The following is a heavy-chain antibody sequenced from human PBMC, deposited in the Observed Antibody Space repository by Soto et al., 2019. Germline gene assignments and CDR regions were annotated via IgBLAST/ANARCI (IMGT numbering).Heavy chain of an antibody. D-gene: IGHD3-3*01. CDR3: ATATYYDFWSGYYVGEYYYYGMDV. J-gene: IGHJ6*02. Sequence: ASETLAVTCSVSGGSISSSWYYWGWIRHPPGNGLEWIGSIYYSGSTSYNPPLQSRVTISVDTSKNQFSLKLSSVTAADTAVYYCATATYYDFWSGYYVGEYYYYGMDVWGQGTTVT. CDR2: IYYSGST. CDR1: GGSISSSWYY. V-gene: IGHV4-39*01.